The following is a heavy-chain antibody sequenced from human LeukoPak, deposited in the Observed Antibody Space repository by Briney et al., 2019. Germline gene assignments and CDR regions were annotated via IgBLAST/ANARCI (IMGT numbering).Heavy chain of an antibody. CDR1: GYTFTGYY. J-gene: IGHJ5*02. CDR3: ARDLKYQLLLGWFDP. V-gene: IGHV1-2*06. CDR2: INPNNGAT. Sequence: ASVKVSCKASGYTFTGYYIHWVRQAPGQGLEWMGRINPNNGATNYAQKFQGRVTVTRDTSISIVYMEWRRLRADDTAVYYCARDLKYQLLLGWFDPWGQGSLVTVSS. D-gene: IGHD2-21*01.